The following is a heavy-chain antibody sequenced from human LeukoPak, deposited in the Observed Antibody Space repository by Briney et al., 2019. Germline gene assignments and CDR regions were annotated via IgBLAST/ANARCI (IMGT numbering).Heavy chain of an antibody. V-gene: IGHV3-23*01. CDR2: ISGSGGST. D-gene: IGHD6-19*01. CDR3: AKVSSGWYGGY. J-gene: IGHJ4*02. CDR1: GFTFSRYA. Sequence: GGSLRLSCAASGFTFSRYAMSWVRQAPGKGLEWASAISGSGGSTYYADSVKGRFTISRDNSKNTLYLQMNSLRAEDTAVYYCAKVSSGWYGGYWGQGTLVTVSS.